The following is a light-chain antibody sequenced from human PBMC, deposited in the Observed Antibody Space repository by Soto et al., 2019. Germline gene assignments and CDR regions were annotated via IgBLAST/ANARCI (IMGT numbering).Light chain of an antibody. V-gene: IGLV2-8*01. J-gene: IGLJ2*01. CDR1: SSDVGAYNY. Sequence: QSALTQPPSASGSPGQSATISCTGTSSDVGAYNYVSWYQQHPGKAPKLMIYEVNKRPSGVPDRFSGSKSGNTASLTVSGLQAEDEADYYCSSYAGYNNFVVFGGGTKVTVL. CDR2: EVN. CDR3: SSYAGYNNFVV.